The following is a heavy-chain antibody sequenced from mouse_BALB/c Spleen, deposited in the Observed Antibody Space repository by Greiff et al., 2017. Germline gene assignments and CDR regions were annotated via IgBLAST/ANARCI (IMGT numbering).Heavy chain of an antibody. D-gene: IGHD2-1*01. Sequence: EVQLQQSGPSLVKPSQTLSLTCSVTGDSITSGYWNWIRKFPGNKLEYMGYISYSGSTYYNPSLKSRISITRDTSKNQYYLQLNSVTTEDTATYYCARSIYYGNYEFAYWGQGTLVTVSA. CDR3: ARSIYYGNYEFAY. CDR2: ISYSGST. J-gene: IGHJ3*01. CDR1: GDSITSGY. V-gene: IGHV3-8*02.